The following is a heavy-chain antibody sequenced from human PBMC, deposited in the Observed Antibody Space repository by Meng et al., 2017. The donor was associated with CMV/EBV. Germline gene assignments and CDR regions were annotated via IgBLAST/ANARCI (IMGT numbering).Heavy chain of an antibody. V-gene: IGHV1-2*02. J-gene: IGHJ2*01. Sequence: VQLVQSGAEVKKPGASVKVTCKASGYTFTGYYRHWVRQAPGQGLEWMGWINPNSGGTNYAQKFQGRVTMTRDTSISTAYMELSRLRSDDTAVYYCATYIGNYINWYFDLWGRGTLVTVSS. CDR3: ATYIGNYINWYFDL. CDR1: GYTFTGYY. D-gene: IGHD1-7*01. CDR2: INPNSGGT.